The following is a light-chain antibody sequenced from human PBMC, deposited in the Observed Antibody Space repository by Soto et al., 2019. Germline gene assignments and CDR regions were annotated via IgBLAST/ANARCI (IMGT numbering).Light chain of an antibody. CDR1: SSNIGAGYD. CDR2: GNS. V-gene: IGLV1-40*01. Sequence: QSVLTQPPSVSGAPGQRVTISCTGSSSNIGAGYDVHWYQQLPGTAPKLLIYGNSNRPSGVPDRFSGSKSGTSASLAITGLQAEDEADDYCQSYDSSLSGSYVFGTGTKLTVL. J-gene: IGLJ1*01. CDR3: QSYDSSLSGSYV.